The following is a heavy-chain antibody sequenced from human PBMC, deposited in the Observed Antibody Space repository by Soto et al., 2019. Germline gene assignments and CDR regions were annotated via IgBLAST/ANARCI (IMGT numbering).Heavy chain of an antibody. CDR1: GYSISSGYY. D-gene: IGHD6-13*01. V-gene: IGHV4-38-2*02. J-gene: IGHJ5*02. CDR2: IYHSGST. Sequence: PSETLSLTCAVSGYSISSGYYWGWIRQPPGRGLEWIGSIYHSGSTYYNPSLKSRATISVDTSKNQFSLKLSSVTAADTAVYFCARDLQQLVLGNWFDPWGQGTLVTVSS. CDR3: ARDLQQLVLGNWFDP.